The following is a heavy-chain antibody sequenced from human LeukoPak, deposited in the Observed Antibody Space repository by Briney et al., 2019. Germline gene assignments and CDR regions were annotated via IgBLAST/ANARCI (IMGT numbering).Heavy chain of an antibody. CDR1: GYTFTSYG. Sequence: ASVKVSCTASGYTFTSYGISWVRQAPGQGLEWMGGIIPIFGTANYAQKFQGRVTITADKSTSTAYMELSSLRSEDTAVYYCARAHGYCSSTSCLSWFDPWGQGTLVTVSS. CDR3: ARAHGYCSSTSCLSWFDP. J-gene: IGHJ5*02. CDR2: IIPIFGTA. V-gene: IGHV1-69*06. D-gene: IGHD2-2*01.